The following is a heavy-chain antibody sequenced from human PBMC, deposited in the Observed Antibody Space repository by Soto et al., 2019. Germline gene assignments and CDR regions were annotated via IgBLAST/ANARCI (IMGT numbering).Heavy chain of an antibody. J-gene: IGHJ3*02. V-gene: IGHV1-69*02. Sequence: QVQLVQSGAEVKKPGSSVKVSCKTSGGTFSSYTVSWVRQAPGQGLEWMGRIIPLHDIANYAEKFQGRVTITADKSTSTVYMELNSLRSEDTAVYYCARRYCRSTSCLLKTEGVFDIWGQGTMVTVSS. CDR3: ARRYCRSTSCLLKTEGVFDI. D-gene: IGHD2-2*01. CDR2: IIPLHDIA. CDR1: GGTFSSYT.